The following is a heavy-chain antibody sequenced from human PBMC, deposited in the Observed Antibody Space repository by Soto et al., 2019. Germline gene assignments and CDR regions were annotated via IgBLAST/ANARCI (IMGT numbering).Heavy chain of an antibody. CDR1: GFTFSHYA. CDR3: ARVGLNVFLAANDSYKWFDP. Sequence: GGSLRLSCTASGFTFSHYALHWLRQTPGKGLEWVAYISYHGNTEKYADSVKGRFTISRDNYKKEVYLQVNSLRIEDTAVYYCARVGLNVFLAANDSYKWFDPWGQGTLGTVSS. D-gene: IGHD6-25*01. V-gene: IGHV3-30*04. J-gene: IGHJ5*02. CDR2: ISYHGNTE.